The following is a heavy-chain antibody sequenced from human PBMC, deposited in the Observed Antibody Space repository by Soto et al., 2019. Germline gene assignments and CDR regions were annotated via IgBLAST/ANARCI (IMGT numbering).Heavy chain of an antibody. Sequence: ASVKVSCKASGYTFTSYDINWVRQATGQGLEWMGWMNPNSGNTGYAQKFQGRVTMTRNTSISTAYMELSSLRSEDTAVYYCAVDSGYDIPNAFDIWGQGTMVTVSS. CDR1: GYTFTSYD. J-gene: IGHJ3*02. D-gene: IGHD5-12*01. CDR2: MNPNSGNT. CDR3: AVDSGYDIPNAFDI. V-gene: IGHV1-8*01.